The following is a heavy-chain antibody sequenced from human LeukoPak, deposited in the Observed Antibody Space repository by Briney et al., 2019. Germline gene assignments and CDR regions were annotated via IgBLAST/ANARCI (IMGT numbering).Heavy chain of an antibody. CDR3: ARRAGYNYGGYFYYMDV. CDR1: GYNFTRHW. Sequence: GESLKISCKGSGYNFTRHWIGWVRQMPGKGLEWMGRIHPDDSDTTYSPSSQGQVTISADKSINTAYLQWSSLKASDSAMYYCARRAGYNYGGYFYYMDVWGKGTTVTVSS. J-gene: IGHJ6*03. D-gene: IGHD5-18*01. V-gene: IGHV5-51*01. CDR2: IHPDDSDT.